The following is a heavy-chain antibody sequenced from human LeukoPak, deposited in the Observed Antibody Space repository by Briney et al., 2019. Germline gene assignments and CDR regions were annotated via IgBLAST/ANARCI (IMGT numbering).Heavy chain of an antibody. V-gene: IGHV3-66*01. CDR1: GIPFRSSY. CDR3: ARARIPASGRYYFDI. D-gene: IGHD6-13*01. Sequence: PGGSLRLSCAASGIPFRSSYMNWVRQAPGEGLEWVSVLYSDGSTYYGDSVMGRFTISRDNSGNTLYLQMDNLRDEDTAVYYCARARIPASGRYYFDIWGQGTLVTVSS. J-gene: IGHJ4*02. CDR2: LYSDGST.